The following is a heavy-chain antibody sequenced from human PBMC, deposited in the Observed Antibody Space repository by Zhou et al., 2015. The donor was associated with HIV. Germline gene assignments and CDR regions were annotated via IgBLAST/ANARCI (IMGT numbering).Heavy chain of an antibody. Sequence: QVQLVQSGAEVKKPGSSVKVSCKASGGTFSSYAISWVRQAPGQGLEWMGGIIPIFGTANYAQKFQGRVTITADESTSTAYMELSSLRSEDTAVYYCASSDAQTSRAAFGATYYFDYWGQGTLGHRLL. CDR3: ASSDAQTSRAAFGATYYFDY. D-gene: IGHD3-16*01. CDR2: IIPIFGTA. CDR1: GGTFSSYA. J-gene: IGHJ4*02. V-gene: IGHV1-69*01.